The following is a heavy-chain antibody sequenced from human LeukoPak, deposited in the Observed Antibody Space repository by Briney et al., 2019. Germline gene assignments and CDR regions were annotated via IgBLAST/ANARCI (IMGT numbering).Heavy chain of an antibody. CDR3: ARARGRLLLIDY. J-gene: IGHJ4*02. CDR2: IYSSGST. CDR1: GGSFNNYY. D-gene: IGHD2-15*01. Sequence: SEALSLTCTVSGGSFNNYYWNWIRQPAGKGLEWIGRIYSSGSTDYNPSLKSRVTMSVDTSKNQFSLNLTSVTAADSAVYYCARARGRLLLIDYWGQGTLVTVSS. V-gene: IGHV4-4*07.